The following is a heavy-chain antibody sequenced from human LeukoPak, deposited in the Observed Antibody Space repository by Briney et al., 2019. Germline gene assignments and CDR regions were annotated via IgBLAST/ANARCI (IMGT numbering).Heavy chain of an antibody. CDR1: GFTVSSNF. V-gene: IGHV3-66*01. Sequence: PGGSLRLSCAASGFTVSSNFMSWVRQAPGKGLEWVSVIYSSGSTYYADSVKGRFTISRDNSKNTLYLQMNSLRAKDTAVYYCARDLLDYWGQGTLVSVSS. CDR2: IYSSGST. J-gene: IGHJ4*02. CDR3: ARDLLDY.